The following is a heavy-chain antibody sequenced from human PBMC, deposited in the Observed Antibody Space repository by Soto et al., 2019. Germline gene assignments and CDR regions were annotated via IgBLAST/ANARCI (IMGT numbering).Heavy chain of an antibody. V-gene: IGHV3-53*01. CDR3: ARGPTLYCSSTSCHLDY. CDR2: IYSGGST. J-gene: IGHJ4*02. D-gene: IGHD2-2*01. Sequence: GGSLRLSCAASGFTVSSNYMSWVRQAPGKGLEWVSVIYSGGSTYYADSGKGRFTISRHNSKNTLYLQMNSLRAEDTAVYYCARGPTLYCSSTSCHLDYWGQGTLVTVSS. CDR1: GFTVSSNY.